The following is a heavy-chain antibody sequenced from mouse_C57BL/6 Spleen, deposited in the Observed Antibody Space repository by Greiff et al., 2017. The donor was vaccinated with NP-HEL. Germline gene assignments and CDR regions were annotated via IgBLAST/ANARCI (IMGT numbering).Heavy chain of an antibody. CDR1: GYTFTDYY. CDR2: INPNNGGT. V-gene: IGHV1-26*01. D-gene: IGHD2-4*01. J-gene: IGHJ3*01. Sequence: VQLQQSGPELVKPGASVKISCKASGYTFTDYYMNWVKQSHGKSLEWIGDINPNNGGTSYNQKFKGKATLTVDKSSSTAYMELRSLTSEDSAVYYCARRMITAWFAYWGQGTLVTVSA. CDR3: ARRMITAWFAY.